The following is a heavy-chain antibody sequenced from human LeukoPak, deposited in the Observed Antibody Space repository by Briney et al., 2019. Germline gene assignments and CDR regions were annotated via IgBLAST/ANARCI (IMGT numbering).Heavy chain of an antibody. CDR2: IDIGGGTT. D-gene: IGHD1-26*01. J-gene: IGHJ4*02. CDR1: GFTVSSYA. CDR3: AKDYRGSFTD. Sequence: GGSLRLSCAASGFTVSSYAMSWVRQAPGMGLQLVSAIDIGGGTTYSADSVKGRFTISRDNSKNTLYLQMDSLRAEDTAIYFCAKDYRGSFTDWGQGTLVSVSS. V-gene: IGHV3-23*01.